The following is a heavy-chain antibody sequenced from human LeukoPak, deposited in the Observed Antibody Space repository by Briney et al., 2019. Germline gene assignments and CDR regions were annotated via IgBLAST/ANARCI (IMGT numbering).Heavy chain of an antibody. Sequence: ASVKVSCKASGGTFSSYAISWVRQAPGQGLEWMGRIIPILGIANYAQKFQGRVTITADKSTSTAYMELSSLRSEDTAVYYCARGVVVAPDAIYYYGMDVWGQGTTVTVSS. CDR3: ARGVVVAPDAIYYYGMDV. J-gene: IGHJ6*02. V-gene: IGHV1-69*04. CDR1: GGTFSSYA. CDR2: IIPILGIA. D-gene: IGHD2-2*01.